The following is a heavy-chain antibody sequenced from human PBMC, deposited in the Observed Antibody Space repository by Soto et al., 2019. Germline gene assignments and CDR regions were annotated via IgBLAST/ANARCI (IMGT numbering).Heavy chain of an antibody. Sequence: GGSLRLSCAASGFTFSSYGMHWVRQAPGKGLDWVAVISYDGGNKYYADSVKGRFTISRDNSKNTLYLQMNSLRAEDTAVYYCAKDLHDYYYDSSRCPAKDVWGQGTTVTVSS. CDR2: ISYDGGNK. J-gene: IGHJ6*02. V-gene: IGHV3-30*18. CDR3: AKDLHDYYYDSSRCPAKDV. CDR1: GFTFSSYG. D-gene: IGHD3-22*01.